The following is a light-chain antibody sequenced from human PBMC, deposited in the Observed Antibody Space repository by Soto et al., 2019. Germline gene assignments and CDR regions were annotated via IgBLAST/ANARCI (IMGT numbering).Light chain of an antibody. CDR1: QSVGNNY. CDR3: HQHAESPLT. Sequence: EIVLTQSPGTLSLSPGERATLSCRASQSVGNNYLAWYQQKPGQAPRLLIYTASIRATGITDRFSGSGSGTDFTLTISRLEPEDFAVYYCHQHAESPLTFGGGTKVDSK. CDR2: TAS. V-gene: IGKV3-20*01. J-gene: IGKJ4*01.